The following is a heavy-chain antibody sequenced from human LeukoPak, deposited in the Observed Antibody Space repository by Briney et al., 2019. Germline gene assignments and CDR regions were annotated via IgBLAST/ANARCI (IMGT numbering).Heavy chain of an antibody. CDR2: ISGSGGST. Sequence: PGGSLRLSCTASGFSISRYTMSWVRQAPGKGLEWVSGISGSGGSTYYADSVKGRFTISRDNSKNTLYLQMNSLRAEDTAVYYCAKGQWLVDPIDFDYWGQGTLVTVSS. CDR1: GFSISRYT. CDR3: AKGQWLVDPIDFDY. J-gene: IGHJ4*02. D-gene: IGHD6-19*01. V-gene: IGHV3-23*01.